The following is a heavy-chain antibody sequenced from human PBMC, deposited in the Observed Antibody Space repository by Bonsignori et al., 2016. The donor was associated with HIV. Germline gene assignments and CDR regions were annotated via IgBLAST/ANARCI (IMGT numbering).Heavy chain of an antibody. D-gene: IGHD2-2*03. J-gene: IGHJ6*02. CDR2: VYHSGAM. CDR3: ARLFGYCSDTACSPVGV. Sequence: QVQLQDSGPGLVKPSETLSLTCAVSGHSVTSGHFWGWIRQPPGKGLEWIGSVYHSGAMYNNPSLKSRVTLSVDTSKNHFSLNLTSVTAADTAVYYCARLFGYCSDTACSPVGVWGQGTTVTVSS. CDR1: GHSVTSGHF. V-gene: IGHV4-38-2*01.